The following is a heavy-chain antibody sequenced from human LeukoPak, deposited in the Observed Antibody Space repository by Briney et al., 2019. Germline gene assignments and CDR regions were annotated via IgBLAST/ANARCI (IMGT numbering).Heavy chain of an antibody. V-gene: IGHV4-4*07. CDR3: ARGPVTARSNAFDI. J-gene: IGHJ3*02. Sequence: SETLSLTCSVSGGSISSYYWSWIRQPAGKELEWIGRIFNSGNTNYNPSLKSRITMSVDTSKNQFSLKLSSVAAADTAVYYCARGPVTARSNAFDIWGQGTMVTVS. D-gene: IGHD6-6*01. CDR2: IFNSGNT. CDR1: GGSISSYY.